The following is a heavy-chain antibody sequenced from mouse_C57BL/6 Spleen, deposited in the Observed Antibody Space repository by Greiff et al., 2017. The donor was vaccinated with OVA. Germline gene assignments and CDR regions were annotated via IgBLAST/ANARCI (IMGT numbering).Heavy chain of an antibody. CDR2: IFPGSGST. D-gene: IGHD2-13*01. CDR1: GYTFTDYY. Sequence: VQLQQSGPELVKPGASVKISCKASGYTFTDYYINWVKQRPGQGLEWIGWIFPGSGSTYYNEKFKGKATLTVDKSSSTAYMWLSSLTSEDSAVYFCARSKTDFFDYWGQGTLVTVSA. CDR3: ARSKTDFFDY. V-gene: IGHV1-75*01. J-gene: IGHJ3*01.